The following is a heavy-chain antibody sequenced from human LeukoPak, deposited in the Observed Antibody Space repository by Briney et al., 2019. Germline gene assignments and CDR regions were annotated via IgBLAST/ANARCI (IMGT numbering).Heavy chain of an antibody. CDR3: VRASVESGGAFDI. CDR2: VSFGGGT. J-gene: IGHJ3*02. V-gene: IGHV4-34*11. Sequence: SETLSLTCAVYGGSFSGYYWSWLRQPPGKGLEWIGYVSFGGGTNYNPSLKSRVITSADTSKNQFSLNLTSVTAADTAVYYCVRASVESGGAFDIWGQGTMVTVSS. CDR1: GGSFSGYY. D-gene: IGHD2-15*01.